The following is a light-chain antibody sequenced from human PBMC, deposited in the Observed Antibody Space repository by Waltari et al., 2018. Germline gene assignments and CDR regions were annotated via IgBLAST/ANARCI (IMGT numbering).Light chain of an antibody. J-gene: IGKJ2*01. CDR1: QSITNY. CDR3: QQSYSTPPYT. CDR2: AAS. V-gene: IGKV1-39*01. Sequence: DIQMTQSPSSLSASVGDRVTTTCRASQSITNYLNWYQHKPGKAPKLLISAASSLQSGVPSRFSGSGSGTDFTLTISGLQPADFATYYCQQSYSTPPYTFGQGTKLEIK.